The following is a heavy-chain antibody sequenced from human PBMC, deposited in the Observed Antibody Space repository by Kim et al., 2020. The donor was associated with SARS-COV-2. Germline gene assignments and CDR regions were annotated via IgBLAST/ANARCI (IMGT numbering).Heavy chain of an antibody. CDR1: GGSISSSNW. CDR2: IYHRGST. V-gene: IGHV4-4*02. D-gene: IGHD2-8*02. J-gene: IGHJ6*02. Sequence: SETLSLTCAVSGGSISSSNWWSWGRQSPGKGLEWIGEIYHRGSTNYNPSLKSRVTISVDKSKNQFSLKLTSVTAADTAVYYCARVSLLVTYYSSYAMDVWGQGTTVTAS. CDR3: ARVSLLVTYYSSYAMDV.